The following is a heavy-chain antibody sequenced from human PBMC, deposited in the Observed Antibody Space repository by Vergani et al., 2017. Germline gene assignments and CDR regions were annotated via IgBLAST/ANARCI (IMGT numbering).Heavy chain of an antibody. Sequence: QLQLQESGPGLVKPSETLSLTCTVSGCSISSSSYYWGWIRQPPGKGLEWIGSAYYSGSTYYNPSLKSRVTISVDTSKNQFSLKVSSVTAADTAVYYCARHLGYCTNGVCYTTNYFDYWGQGTLVTVSS. D-gene: IGHD2-8*01. V-gene: IGHV4-39*01. CDR2: AYYSGST. CDR1: GCSISSSSYY. J-gene: IGHJ4*02. CDR3: ARHLGYCTNGVCYTTNYFDY.